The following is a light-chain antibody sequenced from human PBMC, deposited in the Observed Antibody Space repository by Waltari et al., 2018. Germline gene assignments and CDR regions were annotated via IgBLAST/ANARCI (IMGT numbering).Light chain of an antibody. Sequence: DIQMTQSPSTLSASVGDPVTITCRASQGIGIWLAWYQHHPGRAPKLLIYKASILQTGVPSRFSGSGSGTEFTLTIANLQPDDFATYFCHQCNTYSTFGQGTKVEIK. J-gene: IGKJ1*01. CDR2: KAS. CDR1: QGIGIW. CDR3: HQCNTYST. V-gene: IGKV1-5*03.